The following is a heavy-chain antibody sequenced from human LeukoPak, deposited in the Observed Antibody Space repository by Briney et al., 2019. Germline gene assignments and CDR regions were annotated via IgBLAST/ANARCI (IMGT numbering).Heavy chain of an antibody. CDR2: INTDGSST. V-gene: IGHV3-74*01. CDR1: GFTFSSYW. CDR3: ARVGTVTTLGYFYL. J-gene: IGHJ2*01. Sequence: PGGSLRLSCAASGFTFSSYWMHWVRHAPGKGLVWVSRINTDGSSTIYADCVKGRFTISRENDKNTVYLKMNSLRAEDTAVYYCARVGTVTTLGYFYLWGRGTLVTVSS. D-gene: IGHD4-11*01.